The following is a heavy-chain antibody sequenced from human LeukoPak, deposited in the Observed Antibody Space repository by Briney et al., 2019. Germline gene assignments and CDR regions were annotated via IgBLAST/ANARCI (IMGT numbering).Heavy chain of an antibody. CDR1: GYTFTKYC. J-gene: IGHJ6*02. D-gene: IGHD6-19*01. CDR2: INPSGGST. Sequence: ASVKVSCKASGYTFTKYCMHWVRQAPGQGLEWMAIINPSGGSTTYAQKFQGRVTMTRDTSTSTVYMELSSLRSEDTAVYYCARDLGGSGWFHGMDVWGQGTTVTVSS. V-gene: IGHV1-46*01. CDR3: ARDLGGSGWFHGMDV.